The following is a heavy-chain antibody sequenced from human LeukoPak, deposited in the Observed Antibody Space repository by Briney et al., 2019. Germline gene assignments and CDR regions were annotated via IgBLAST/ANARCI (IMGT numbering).Heavy chain of an antibody. D-gene: IGHD3-22*01. J-gene: IGHJ3*02. CDR1: GFTFSSYA. CDR2: ISGSGGST. Sequence: GGSLRLSCAASGFTFSSYAMSWVRQAPGKGLEWVSAISGSGGSTYYADSVKGRFTISRDNSKTTLYLQMNSLRAEDTAVYYCAKNEDSDYYDSTVDAFDIWGQGTMVTVSS. CDR3: AKNEDSDYYDSTVDAFDI. V-gene: IGHV3-23*01.